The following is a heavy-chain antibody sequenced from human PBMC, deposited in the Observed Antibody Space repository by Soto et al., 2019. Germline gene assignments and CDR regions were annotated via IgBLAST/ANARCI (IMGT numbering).Heavy chain of an antibody. CDR1: GDSITDYY. CDR3: VRHADSGRPYFDY. D-gene: IGHD3-10*01. CDR2: IYYRGNT. J-gene: IGHJ4*02. V-gene: IGHV4-59*08. Sequence: SETLCLTCTVSGDSITDYYWSWIRQTPGRGLEWIGNIYYRGNTDYNPSLKSRLTLLIDTTKSQFSLNLSSVTDADTAMYYCVRHADSGRPYFDYWGQGALVTVSS.